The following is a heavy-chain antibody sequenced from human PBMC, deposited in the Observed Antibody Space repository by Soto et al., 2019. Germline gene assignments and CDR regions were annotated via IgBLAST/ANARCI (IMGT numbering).Heavy chain of an antibody. Sequence: QVQLEESGPGLVKPSGTLSLTCAVSGGSISTDNWWSWVRQPPGKGLEWVGEIYHSGSTNYNPSLKSRLTISIDKSKDQFSLDVRSVTAADTGIYYGARGGRWLFDYWGQGTLVTVSS. D-gene: IGHD5-12*01. J-gene: IGHJ4*02. CDR2: IYHSGST. CDR1: GGSISTDNW. V-gene: IGHV4-4*02. CDR3: ARGGRWLFDY.